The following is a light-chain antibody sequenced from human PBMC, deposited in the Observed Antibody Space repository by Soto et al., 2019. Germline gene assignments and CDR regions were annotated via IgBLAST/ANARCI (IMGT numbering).Light chain of an antibody. CDR3: LQDYNYPRS. Sequence: AIQMTQSPSSLSASVGDRVTITCRASQGIRHDLGWYQQKPGKAPKLLIYAASSLQSGAPSRFSGSGSGTDFSLTISSLQPEDFAPYYCLQDYNYPRSFGQGTRVEIK. V-gene: IGKV1-6*01. CDR1: QGIRHD. CDR2: AAS. J-gene: IGKJ1*01.